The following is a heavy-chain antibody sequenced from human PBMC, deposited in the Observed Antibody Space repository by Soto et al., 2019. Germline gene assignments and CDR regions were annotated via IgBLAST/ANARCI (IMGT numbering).Heavy chain of an antibody. CDR2: IRSKGYGGTT. D-gene: IGHD1-1*01. CDR1: GFTFGDNA. J-gene: IGHJ6*02. CDR3: TRAGIDRTGTTHYYYGMDV. V-gene: IGHV3-49*04. Sequence: GGSLRLSCTPSGFTFGDNAMSWARQAPGKGRGGVGFIRSKGYGGTTDYAASVKGRFTISRDDFKSIAYLQMNSLKTEDTAVYYCTRAGIDRTGTTHYYYGMDVWGQGTTVTVSS.